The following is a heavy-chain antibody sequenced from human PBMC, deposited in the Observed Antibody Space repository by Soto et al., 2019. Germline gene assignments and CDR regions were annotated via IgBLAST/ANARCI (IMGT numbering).Heavy chain of an antibody. V-gene: IGHV5-51*01. D-gene: IGHD1-26*01. CDR1: GYSFTSYW. CDR2: IYPGDSDT. J-gene: IGHJ3*02. Sequence: GESLKISCKGSGYSFTSYWIGWVRQMPGKGLEWMGIIYPGDSDTRYSPSFQGQVTISADKSISTAYLQWSSLKASDTAMYYWARQPRGSLYSGSYQGTFDIWGQGTMVTVSS. CDR3: ARQPRGSLYSGSYQGTFDI.